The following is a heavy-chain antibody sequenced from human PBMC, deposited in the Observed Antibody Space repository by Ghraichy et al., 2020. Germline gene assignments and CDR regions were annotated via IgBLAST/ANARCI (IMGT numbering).Heavy chain of an antibody. CDR3: ARDLIAVAGTGHYYYYGMDV. D-gene: IGHD6-19*01. CDR2: ISSSSSYI. J-gene: IGHJ6*02. V-gene: IGHV3-21*01. Sequence: GSLRLSCAASGFTFSSYSMNWVRQAPGKGLEWVSSISSSSSYIYYEDSVKGRFTISRDNAKNSLYLQMNSLRAEDTAVYYCARDLIAVAGTGHYYYYGMDVWGQGTTVTVSS. CDR1: GFTFSSYS.